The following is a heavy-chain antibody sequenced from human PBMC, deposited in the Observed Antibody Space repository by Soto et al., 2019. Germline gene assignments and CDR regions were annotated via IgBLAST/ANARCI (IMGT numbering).Heavy chain of an antibody. CDR3: AKSDYTARYYYGMDV. J-gene: IGHJ6*02. Sequence: PGGSLRLSCAASGFTFSSYGMHWVRQAPGKGLEWVAVISYDGSNKYYADSVKGRFTISRDNSKNTLYLQMNSLRAEDTAVYYCAKSDYTARYYYGMDVWGQGTTVTVSS. CDR1: GFTFSSYG. V-gene: IGHV3-30*18. D-gene: IGHD5-18*01. CDR2: ISYDGSNK.